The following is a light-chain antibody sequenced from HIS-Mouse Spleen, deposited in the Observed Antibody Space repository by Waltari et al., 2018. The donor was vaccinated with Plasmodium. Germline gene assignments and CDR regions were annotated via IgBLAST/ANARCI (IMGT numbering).Light chain of an antibody. J-gene: IGKJ5*01. Sequence: DIQMHQSPSTLSASVGDRVPITCRASQSISSWLAWYQQKPGKAPKLLIYKASSLESGVPSRFSGSGSGTDFTLTISSLQPEDFATYYCQQANSFPPSITFGQGTRLEIK. CDR2: KAS. CDR1: QSISSW. CDR3: QQANSFPPSIT. V-gene: IGKV1-5*03.